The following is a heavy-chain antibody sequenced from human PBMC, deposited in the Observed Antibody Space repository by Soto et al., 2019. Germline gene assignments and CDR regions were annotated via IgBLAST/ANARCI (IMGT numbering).Heavy chain of an antibody. V-gene: IGHV3-53*04. CDR1: GFTVSSNY. Sequence: GGSLRLSCAASGFTVSSNYMSWVRQAPGKGLEWVSVIYSGGSTYYADSVKGRFTISRHNSKNTLYLQMNSLRAEDTAVYYCARGGGMRSTVTAFFDYYYMDVWGKGTTVTVSS. J-gene: IGHJ6*03. CDR3: ARGGGMRSTVTAFFDYYYMDV. CDR2: IYSGGST. D-gene: IGHD4-4*01.